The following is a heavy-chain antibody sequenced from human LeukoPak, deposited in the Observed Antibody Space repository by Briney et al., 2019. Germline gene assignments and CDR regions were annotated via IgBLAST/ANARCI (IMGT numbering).Heavy chain of an antibody. CDR2: FDPEDGET. Sequence: ASVKVSCKVSGYTLTELSMHGVRQAPGQGLVWMGGFDPEDGETIYAQKFQGRVTMTEDTSTDTAYMELSSLRSEDTAVYYCATDQNYGDYLNYYYGMDVWSQGTTVTVSS. CDR3: ATDQNYGDYLNYYYGMDV. CDR1: GYTLTELS. J-gene: IGHJ6*02. D-gene: IGHD4-17*01. V-gene: IGHV1-24*01.